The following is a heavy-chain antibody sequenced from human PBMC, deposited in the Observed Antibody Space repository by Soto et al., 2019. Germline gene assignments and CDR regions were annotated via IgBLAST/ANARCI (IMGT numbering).Heavy chain of an antibody. CDR2: IKEDGSEK. Sequence: GGSLRLSCVASGFTFSNHWMSWVRQDPGKGLEWVANIKEDGSEKYYMDSVKGRFTISRDNAENSVYLQMNSLRAEDTAVYYCARGHYGMDVWGQGSTVTVSS. CDR3: ARGHYGMDV. V-gene: IGHV3-7*03. J-gene: IGHJ6*02. CDR1: GFTFSNHW.